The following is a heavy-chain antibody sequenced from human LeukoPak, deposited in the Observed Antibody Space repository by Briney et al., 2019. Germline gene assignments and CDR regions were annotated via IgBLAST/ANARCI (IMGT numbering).Heavy chain of an antibody. CDR3: AKDPINWGSIYFDC. J-gene: IGHJ4*02. D-gene: IGHD7-27*01. CDR1: GFTFSNYA. V-gene: IGHV3-23*01. Sequence: QPGESLRLSCEASGFTFSNYAMSWVRQAPGKGLEWVSSISGSSDNTNYADSVKGRFTISRDNSKNILYLQMNGLTAEDTAVYWCAKDPINWGSIYFDCWGQGTLVTVSS. CDR2: ISGSSDNT.